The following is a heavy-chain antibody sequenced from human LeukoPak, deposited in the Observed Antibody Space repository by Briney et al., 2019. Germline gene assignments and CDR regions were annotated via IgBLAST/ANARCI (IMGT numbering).Heavy chain of an antibody. CDR3: ARGPYGSGSYYKGENWFDP. D-gene: IGHD3-10*01. CDR1: GGSFSGYY. CDR2: INHSGST. J-gene: IGHJ5*02. Sequence: PSETLSLTCAVYGGSFSGYYWSWIRQPPGKGLEWIGEINHSGSTNYNPSLKSRVTISVGTSKNQFSLKLSSVTAADTAVYYCARGPYGSGSYYKGENWFDPWGQGTLVTVSS. V-gene: IGHV4-34*01.